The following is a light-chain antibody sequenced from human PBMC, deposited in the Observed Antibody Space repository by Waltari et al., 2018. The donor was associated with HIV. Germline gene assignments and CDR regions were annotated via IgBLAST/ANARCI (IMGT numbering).Light chain of an antibody. CDR2: VGPGGSVG. CDR3: GADHGSGSNFVRV. Sequence: QPVLTQQLSASASLGASVTLTCTLSTGYSNHNVDWYQQRPGKGPRFGMRVGPGGSVGSKGDGIPDRFSVLGSVLNRYQTIKNSQEEDESDYHCGADHGSGSNFVRVFGGGTKLTVL. V-gene: IGLV9-49*01. CDR1: TGYSNHN. J-gene: IGLJ3*02.